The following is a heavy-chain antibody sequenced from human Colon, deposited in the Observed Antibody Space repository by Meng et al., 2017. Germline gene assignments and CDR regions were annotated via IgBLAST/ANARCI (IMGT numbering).Heavy chain of an antibody. D-gene: IGHD2-2*01. J-gene: IGHJ4*02. CDR3: ARNPVIPDARTFDF. CDR1: GGSINSAYYY. V-gene: IGHV4-30-4*01. CDR2: IHSSGNT. Sequence: QLQDSGPGVVKPSQTLTLTCTIPGGSINSAYYYWNWIRQSPGKGLEWLGYIHSSGNTYYTPSLKSRLTMSLDTSKNQFSLRLTSVTAADTAVYYCARNPVIPDARTFDFWGQGALVTVSS.